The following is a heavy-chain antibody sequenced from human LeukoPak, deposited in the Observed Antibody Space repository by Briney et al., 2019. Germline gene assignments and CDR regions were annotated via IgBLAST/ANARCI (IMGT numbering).Heavy chain of an antibody. D-gene: IGHD3-3*01. V-gene: IGHV1-69*13. CDR3: ASLLRTGITYDAFDI. CDR1: GDTFSSYA. Sequence: SVKVSCKASGDTFSSYAISWVRQAPGQGLEWMGGIIPIFGTANYAQKFQGRVTITADESTSTAYMELSSLRSEDTAVYYCASLLRTGITYDAFDIWGQGTMVTVSS. J-gene: IGHJ3*02. CDR2: IIPIFGTA.